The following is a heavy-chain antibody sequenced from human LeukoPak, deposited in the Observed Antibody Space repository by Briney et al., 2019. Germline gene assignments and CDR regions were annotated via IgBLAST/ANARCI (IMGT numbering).Heavy chain of an antibody. J-gene: IGHJ4*02. Sequence: GGSLRLSCAASGFTFSFYGMHWVRQAPGKGLEWVSGTSWNSGSIGYADSVKGRFTISRDNSKNSLYLQMNSLRTEDTALYYCAKGTPYSSSWPGVDYWGQGTLVTVSS. CDR3: AKGTPYSSSWPGVDY. D-gene: IGHD6-13*01. CDR2: TSWNSGSI. CDR1: GFTFSFYG. V-gene: IGHV3-9*01.